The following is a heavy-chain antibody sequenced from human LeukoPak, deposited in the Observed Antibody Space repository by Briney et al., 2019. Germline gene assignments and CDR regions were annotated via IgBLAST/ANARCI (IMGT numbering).Heavy chain of an antibody. J-gene: IGHJ5*02. Sequence: PSETLSLTCTVSGGSISSSSYYWGWIRQPPGKGLEWIGIIYYSGSTYYNPSLKSRVTISVDTSKNQFSLKMSSVTAADTAVYYCAREGTAGTNLNWFDPWGQGTLVTVSS. CDR1: GGSISSSSYY. CDR2: IYYSGST. D-gene: IGHD1-1*01. V-gene: IGHV4-39*02. CDR3: AREGTAGTNLNWFDP.